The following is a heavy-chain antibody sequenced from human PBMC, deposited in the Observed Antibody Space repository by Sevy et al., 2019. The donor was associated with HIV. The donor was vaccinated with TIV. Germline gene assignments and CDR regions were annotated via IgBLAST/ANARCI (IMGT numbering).Heavy chain of an antibody. V-gene: IGHV3-7*01. CDR2: IKHDGSEK. CDR3: ARGDLVSQRPSHFDY. D-gene: IGHD6-13*01. Sequence: GGSLRLSCAASGFTFSSYWMSWVRQAPGKGLEWVANIKHDGSEKYYVDSVKGRFTISRDNAKNSLYLQMNSLRAEDTAVYYCARGDLVSQRPSHFDYWGQGTLVTVSS. CDR1: GFTFSSYW. J-gene: IGHJ4*02.